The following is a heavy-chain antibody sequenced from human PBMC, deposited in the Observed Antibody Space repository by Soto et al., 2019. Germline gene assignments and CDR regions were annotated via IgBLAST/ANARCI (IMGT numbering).Heavy chain of an antibody. CDR2: ISYDGSNK. D-gene: IGHD3-22*01. J-gene: IGHJ4*02. V-gene: IGHV3-30*18. CDR1: GFTFSSYG. Sequence: PGGSLRLSCAASGFTFSSYGMHWVRQAPGKGLEWVAVISYDGSNKYYADSVKGRFTISRDNSKNTLYLQMNSLRAEDTAVYYCVKATKKTLRYYYDSSGLTNPFDYWGQGTLVTVSS. CDR3: VKATKKTLRYYYDSSGLTNPFDY.